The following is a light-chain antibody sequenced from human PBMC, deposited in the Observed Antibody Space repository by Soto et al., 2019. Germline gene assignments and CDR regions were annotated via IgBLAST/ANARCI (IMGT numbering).Light chain of an antibody. V-gene: IGKV3-11*01. CDR3: QQRRNWPLS. J-gene: IGKJ4*01. CDR1: QSVSSL. Sequence: EIVLTQSPATLSLSPGERATLSCRASQSVSSLLAWYQQKSGQPPRLLISDASNRATGVPARFSGSGSGTDFSLIISSLEPEDFAVYYCQQRRNWPLSFGGGTKVEI. CDR2: DAS.